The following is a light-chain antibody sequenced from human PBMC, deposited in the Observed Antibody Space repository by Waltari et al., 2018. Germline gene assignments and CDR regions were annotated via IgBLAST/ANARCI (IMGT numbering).Light chain of an antibody. Sequence: DIVMTQSPPSLPVIPGEPASLTCTPSQSLLDSEGYNYVNWYLQKPGQSPQLLLYGGSIRASGVPDRFSGSGSGTHFTLKISRVEADDVGLYYCMQALRSPWTFGQGTRLDMK. J-gene: IGKJ1*01. V-gene: IGKV2-28*01. CDR1: QSLLDSEGYNY. CDR3: MQALRSPWT. CDR2: GGS.